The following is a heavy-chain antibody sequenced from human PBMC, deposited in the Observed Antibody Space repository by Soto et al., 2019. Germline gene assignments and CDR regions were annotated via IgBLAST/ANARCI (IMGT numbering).Heavy chain of an antibody. Sequence: SETLSLTCTVSGGSISSYYWSWIRQPPGKGLEWIGYIYFSGSANYNPSLKSRLTISVDTSKNQFSLKLTSVTAADTAVYYCARYNTTWTPFDYWGQGTLVTVSS. CDR2: IYFSGSA. CDR3: ARYNTTWTPFDY. J-gene: IGHJ4*02. D-gene: IGHD2-2*01. V-gene: IGHV4-59*12. CDR1: GGSISSYY.